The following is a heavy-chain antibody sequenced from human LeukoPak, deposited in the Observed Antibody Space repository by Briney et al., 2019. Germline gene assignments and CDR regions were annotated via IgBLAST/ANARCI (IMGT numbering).Heavy chain of an antibody. CDR2: IYYSGST. J-gene: IGHJ4*02. Sequence: SETLSLTCSVSGGSINSGYWSWIRQPPGKGLEWVGYIYYSGSTNYNPYLKSRVTISVDTSKNQVSLRLSSVTAADTAVYYCASGHYDSSGYYYPFDYWGQGTLVTVSS. V-gene: IGHV4-59*08. CDR1: GGSINSGY. CDR3: ASGHYDSSGYYYPFDY. D-gene: IGHD3-22*01.